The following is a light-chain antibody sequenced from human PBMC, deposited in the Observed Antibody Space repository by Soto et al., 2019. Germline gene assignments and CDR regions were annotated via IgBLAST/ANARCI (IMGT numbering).Light chain of an antibody. V-gene: IGKV1-5*01. CDR2: DVS. J-gene: IGKJ2*01. CDR3: LQYNSSPYT. Sequence: DIQMTQSPSTLSASVGDRVTITCRASQSIGDSLAWYQQKPGKAPYLLISDVSSLERGVPSRFSGSGSGTEFTLTINSLQPDDLATYYCLQYNSSPYTFGQGTKLEIK. CDR1: QSIGDS.